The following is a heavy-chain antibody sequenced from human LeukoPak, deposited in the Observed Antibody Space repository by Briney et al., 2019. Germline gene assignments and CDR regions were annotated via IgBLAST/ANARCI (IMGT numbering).Heavy chain of an antibody. Sequence: ASVKVSCKASGYTFTSYGISWVRQAPGQGLEWMGWISSYNGNTNYAQKPQGRVTMTTGTSTSTAYMELRSLRSDDTAVYYCARAPHLEWLPYYYYYMDVWGKGTTVTASS. J-gene: IGHJ6*03. D-gene: IGHD3-3*01. V-gene: IGHV1-18*01. CDR2: ISSYNGNT. CDR1: GYTFTSYG. CDR3: ARAPHLEWLPYYYYYMDV.